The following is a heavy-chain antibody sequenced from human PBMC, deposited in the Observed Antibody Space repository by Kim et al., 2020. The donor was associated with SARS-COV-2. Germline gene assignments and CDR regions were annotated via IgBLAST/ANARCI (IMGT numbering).Heavy chain of an antibody. J-gene: IGHJ6*03. D-gene: IGHD6-13*01. CDR3: AKDDPFRWSYYMDV. Sequence: ADPVKGRFTISRDNTKNTLYLQMNSLRAEDTAVYYCAKDDPFRWSYYMDVWGKGTTVTVSS. V-gene: IGHV3-23*01.